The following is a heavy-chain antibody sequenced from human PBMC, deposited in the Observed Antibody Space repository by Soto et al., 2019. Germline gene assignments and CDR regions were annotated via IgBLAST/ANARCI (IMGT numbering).Heavy chain of an antibody. CDR1: GYSFTSYW. CDR2: IYPGDSDT. J-gene: IGHJ6*02. V-gene: IGHV5-51*01. CDR3: ARQYYYGSGSYYISDHPINDGMDV. D-gene: IGHD3-10*01. Sequence: PGESLKISCKGSGYSFTSYWIGWVCQMPGKGLEWMGIIYPGDSDTRYSPSFQGQVTISADKSISTAYLQWSSLKASDTALYYCARQYYYGSGSYYISDHPINDGMDVWGQGTTVTVSS.